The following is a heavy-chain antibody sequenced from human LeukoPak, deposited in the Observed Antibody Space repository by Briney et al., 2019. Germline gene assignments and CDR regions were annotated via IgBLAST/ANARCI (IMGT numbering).Heavy chain of an antibody. CDR3: ARDGDPYCSGGSCAFLNY. J-gene: IGHJ4*02. V-gene: IGHV3-21*01. Sequence: PGGSLRLSCTVSGFTVSSNSMSWVRQAPGKGLEWVSSISGSSSYIYYADSVKGRFTISRHNAKNSLYLQMNSLSAEDTGVYYCARDGDPYCSGGSCAFLNYWGQGTLITVSS. CDR2: ISGSSSYI. CDR1: GFTVSSNS. D-gene: IGHD2-15*01.